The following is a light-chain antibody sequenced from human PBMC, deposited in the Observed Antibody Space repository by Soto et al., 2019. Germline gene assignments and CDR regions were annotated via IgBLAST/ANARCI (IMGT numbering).Light chain of an antibody. CDR2: DAS. J-gene: IGKJ5*01. CDR1: RSVSSY. CDR3: QQRSNWPIT. Sequence: EIVLTQSPATLSLSPGERATLSCRASRSVSSYLAWYQQKPGQAPRLLIYDASNRATGIPARFSGSESRTDFTLTISSLEPEDFAVYYCQQRSNWPITFGQGTRLEIK. V-gene: IGKV3-11*01.